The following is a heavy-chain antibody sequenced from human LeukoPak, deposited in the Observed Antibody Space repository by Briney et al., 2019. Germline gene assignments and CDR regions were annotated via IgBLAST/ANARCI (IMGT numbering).Heavy chain of an antibody. Sequence: SETLSLTCAVYGGSFSGYYWSWIRQPPGKGLEWIGEINHSGSTNYNPSLKSRVTISVDTSKNQFSLKLSSVTAADTAVYYCARAPPWGYGGFDYWGQGTLVTVSS. D-gene: IGHD5-12*01. CDR3: ARAPPWGYGGFDY. J-gene: IGHJ4*02. CDR1: GGSFSGYY. CDR2: INHSGST. V-gene: IGHV4-34*01.